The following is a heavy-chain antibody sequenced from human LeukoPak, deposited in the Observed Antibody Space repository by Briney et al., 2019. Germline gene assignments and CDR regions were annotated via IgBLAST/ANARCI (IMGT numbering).Heavy chain of an antibody. CDR2: IYYSGST. D-gene: IGHD2-15*01. CDR3: ARRVVVVAATGNWFDP. V-gene: IGHV4-39*01. CDR1: GGSISSSGYY. J-gene: IGHJ5*02. Sequence: SETLSLTCTVSGGSISSSGYYWGWTRQPPGKGLEWIGSIYYSGSTYYNPSLKSRVTISVDTSKNQFSLKLSSVTAADTAVYYCARRVVVVAATGNWFDPWGQGTLVTVSS.